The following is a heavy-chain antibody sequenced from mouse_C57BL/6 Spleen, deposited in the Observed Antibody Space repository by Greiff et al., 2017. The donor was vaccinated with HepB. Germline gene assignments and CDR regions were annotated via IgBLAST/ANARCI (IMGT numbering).Heavy chain of an antibody. V-gene: IGHV5-9*01. CDR3: ARITTVVPYFDY. J-gene: IGHJ2*01. D-gene: IGHD1-1*01. Sequence: DVKLVESGGGLVKPGGSLKLSCAASGFTFSSYTMSWVRQTPEKRLEWVATISGGGGNTYYPDSVKGRFTISRDNAKNTLYLQMSSLRSEDTALYYCARITTVVPYFDYWGQGTTLTVSS. CDR2: ISGGGGNT. CDR1: GFTFSSYT.